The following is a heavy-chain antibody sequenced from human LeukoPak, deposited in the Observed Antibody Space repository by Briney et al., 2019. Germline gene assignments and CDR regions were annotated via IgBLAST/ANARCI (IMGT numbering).Heavy chain of an antibody. CDR1: GFTFSSYA. J-gene: IGHJ4*02. CDR2: ISGSGGST. V-gene: IGHV3-23*01. CDR3: AKSTGKQRAGYYFDY. D-gene: IGHD6-19*01. Sequence: GGSLRLSCAASGFTFSSYAMSWVRQAPGKGLEWVSAISGSGGSTYSADSVKGRFTISRDNSKKTLYLQMNRLRAEDTAVYDCAKSTGKQRAGYYFDYWGQGTLVTVSS.